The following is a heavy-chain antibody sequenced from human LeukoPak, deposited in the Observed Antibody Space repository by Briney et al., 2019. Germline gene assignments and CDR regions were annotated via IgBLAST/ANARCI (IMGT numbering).Heavy chain of an antibody. D-gene: IGHD2-2*01. J-gene: IGHJ5*02. CDR3: ATARRLEGYCSSITCLVPYNWLDP. CDR2: INPNSGGT. Sequence: GASVKVSCKASGYTFTGYYMHWVRQAPGQGLEWMGRINPNSGGTNYAQKFQGRVTMTRDTSTSTVYMELRSLRSEDTAVYYCATARRLEGYCSSITCLVPYNWLDPWGQGTLVTVSS. V-gene: IGHV1-2*06. CDR1: GYTFTGYY.